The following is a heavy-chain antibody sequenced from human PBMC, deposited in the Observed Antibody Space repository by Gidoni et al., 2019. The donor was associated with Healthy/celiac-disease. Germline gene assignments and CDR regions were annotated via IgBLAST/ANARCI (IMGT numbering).Heavy chain of an antibody. Sequence: QVQLQESGPGLVKPPETLSLTCTVSGGSISSYYWSWIRQPPGKGLEWIGYIYYSGSTNYNPSLKSRVTISVDTSKNQFSLKLSSVTAADTAVYYCARGGNWNYAVDYWGQGTLVTVSS. V-gene: IGHV4-59*01. D-gene: IGHD1-7*01. J-gene: IGHJ4*02. CDR1: GGSISSYY. CDR3: ARGGNWNYAVDY. CDR2: IYYSGST.